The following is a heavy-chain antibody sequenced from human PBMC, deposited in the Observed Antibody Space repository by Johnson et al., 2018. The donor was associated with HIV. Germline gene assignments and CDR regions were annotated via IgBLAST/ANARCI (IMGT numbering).Heavy chain of an antibody. D-gene: IGHD1-26*01. CDR2: ISWNSGSI. CDR1: GFTYDDYA. CDR3: AKDMFSGSYFGEWDHDAFDI. J-gene: IGHJ3*02. V-gene: IGHV3-9*01. Sequence: VQLVESGGGLVQPGRSLRLSCAASGFTYDDYAMHWVRQAPGKGLEWVSGISWNSGSIGYADSVKGRFSISRDNGKNSLYLQMNSQRAEDTALYYCAKDMFSGSYFGEWDHDAFDIWGQGTMVTVSS.